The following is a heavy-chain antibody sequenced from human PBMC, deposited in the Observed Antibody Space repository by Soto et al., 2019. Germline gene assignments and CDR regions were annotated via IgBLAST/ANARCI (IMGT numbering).Heavy chain of an antibody. CDR3: TRYNSAGTDYDAFDV. D-gene: IGHD6-13*01. J-gene: IGHJ3*01. CDR2: IRTKPYSYAT. CDR1: GFTFSGSA. Sequence: GGSLRLSCAASGFTFSGSAMHWVRQASGKGLEWVGRIRTKPYSYATAYAASVKGRFTISRDDSKNTAYLQMNSLKTEDTAVYYCTRYNSAGTDYDAFDVWGQGTMVTVSS. V-gene: IGHV3-73*01.